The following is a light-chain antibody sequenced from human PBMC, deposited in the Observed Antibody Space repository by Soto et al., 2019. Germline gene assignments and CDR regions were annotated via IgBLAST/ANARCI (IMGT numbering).Light chain of an antibody. CDR3: QSYDARLGGSGL. V-gene: IGLV1-44*01. CDR1: ISNIGSNP. CDR2: GNV. Sequence: QPVLTQPPSASGTPGQRVTISCSGSISNIGSNPVYWHQQLPGTAPKLLIYGNVNRPSGVPERFSGSNSGTSASLAISGLQAEDEADYYCQSYDARLGGSGLFGGGTQLTVL. J-gene: IGLJ2*01.